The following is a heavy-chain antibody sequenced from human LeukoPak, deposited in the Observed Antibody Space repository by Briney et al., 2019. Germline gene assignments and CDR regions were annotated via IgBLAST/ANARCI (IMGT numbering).Heavy chain of an antibody. D-gene: IGHD3-10*01. CDR3: AKGVRITMVRGAFDI. J-gene: IGHJ3*02. CDR2: ISWNSGSI. Sequence: GRSLRLSCAASGFTFDDYAMYWVRQAPGKGLEWVSGISWNSGSIGYADSVKGRFTISRDNAKNSLYLQMSSLRAEDTALYYCAKGVRITMVRGAFDIWGQGTMVTVSS. CDR1: GFTFDDYA. V-gene: IGHV3-9*01.